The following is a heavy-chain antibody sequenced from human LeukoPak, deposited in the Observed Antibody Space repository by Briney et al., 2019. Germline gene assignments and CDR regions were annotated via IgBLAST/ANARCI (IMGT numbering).Heavy chain of an antibody. V-gene: IGHV3-21*01. CDR2: ISTSSIYI. CDR3: ARGADGVSSNSRGWFDP. CDR1: GFTFSDYS. J-gene: IGHJ5*02. D-gene: IGHD2-15*01. Sequence: GGSLRLSCAASGFTFSDYSMKWIRQAPGKGLEWVSSISTSSIYIYYADSVKGRFTISRDNARKSLFLHMNGLRAEDTAVYYCARGADGVSSNSRGWFDPWGQGTLVTVSS.